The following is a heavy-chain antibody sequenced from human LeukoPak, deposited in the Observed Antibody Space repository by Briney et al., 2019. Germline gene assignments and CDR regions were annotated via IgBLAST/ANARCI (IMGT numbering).Heavy chain of an antibody. Sequence: SETLSLTCTVSGGSISSSSYYWGWIRQPPGKGLEWIGSIYYSGSTYYNPSLESRVTISVDTSKNQFSLKLSSVTAADTAVYYCARDGSIDAFDIWGQGTMVTVSS. J-gene: IGHJ3*02. D-gene: IGHD3-10*01. CDR1: GGSISSSSYY. CDR3: ARDGSIDAFDI. V-gene: IGHV4-39*07. CDR2: IYYSGST.